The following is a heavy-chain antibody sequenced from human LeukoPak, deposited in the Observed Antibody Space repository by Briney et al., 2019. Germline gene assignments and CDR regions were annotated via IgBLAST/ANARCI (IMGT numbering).Heavy chain of an antibody. J-gene: IGHJ4*02. V-gene: IGHV4-34*01. CDR3: ARFSLVPKTFGY. CDR1: GGSFSGYY. CDR2: INHSGST. D-gene: IGHD5/OR15-5a*01. Sequence: PSETLSLTCAVYGGSFSGYYWSWIRQPPGKGLEWIGEINHSGSTNYNPSLKSRVTISVDTSKNQFSLKLSSVTAADTAVYYCARFSLVPKTFGYWGQGTLVTVSS.